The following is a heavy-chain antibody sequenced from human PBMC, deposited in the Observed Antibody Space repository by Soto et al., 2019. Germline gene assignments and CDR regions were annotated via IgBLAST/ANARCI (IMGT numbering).Heavy chain of an antibody. CDR2: IYYSGST. J-gene: IGHJ6*02. Sequence: SETLSLTCTVSGGSVSSGSYYWSWIRQPPGKGLEWIGYIYYSGSTNYNPSLKSRVTISVDTSKNQFSLKLSSVTAADTAVYYCARGIFGVDREYYYYYGMDVWGQGTTVIVSS. CDR3: ARGIFGVDREYYYYYGMDV. V-gene: IGHV4-61*01. D-gene: IGHD3-3*01. CDR1: GGSVSSGSYY.